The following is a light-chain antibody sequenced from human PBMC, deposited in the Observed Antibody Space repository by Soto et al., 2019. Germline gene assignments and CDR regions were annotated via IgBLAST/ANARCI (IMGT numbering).Light chain of an antibody. CDR1: QGVTTN. CDR3: QQTYSSPQWT. J-gene: IGKJ1*01. Sequence: EIVMTQSPATLSVSPGERATLSCRAGQGVTTNFAWYQQKSGQSPRLLIYDVSIRATGVPARFSGTGSETDFTLTISSLQPEDFATYYCQQTYSSPQWTFGQGTKVDIK. V-gene: IGKV3-15*01. CDR2: DVS.